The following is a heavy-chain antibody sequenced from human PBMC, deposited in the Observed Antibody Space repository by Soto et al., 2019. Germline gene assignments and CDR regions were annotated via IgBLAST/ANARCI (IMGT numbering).Heavy chain of an antibody. CDR1: GVNFRDYY. Sequence: GGSLRLSCAASGVNFRDYYMSWIRQATGKGLEWVSYISSSGSTIYYADSVKGRFTISRDNAKNSLYLQMNSLRAEDTAVYYCASYYYDTSGYYYVPGVYWGQGTLVTVS. CDR3: ASYYYDTSGYYYVPGVY. V-gene: IGHV3-11*04. CDR2: ISSSGSTI. D-gene: IGHD3-22*01. J-gene: IGHJ4*02.